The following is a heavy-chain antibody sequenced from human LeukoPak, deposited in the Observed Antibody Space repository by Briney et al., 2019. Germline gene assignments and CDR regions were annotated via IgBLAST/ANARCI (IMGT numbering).Heavy chain of an antibody. V-gene: IGHV4-34*01. CDR2: INHGGST. CDR3: AARRGIAPRPLGS. Sequence: SETLSLTCAVYGGSFSTYSWNWIRQPPGKGLEWIGEINHGGSTDYNPTLKSRVTISVDTSKNQFSLKLSSVTAADTAAYYCAARRGIAPRPLGSWGQGTLVTVSS. J-gene: IGHJ5*02. CDR1: GGSFSTYS. D-gene: IGHD6-6*01.